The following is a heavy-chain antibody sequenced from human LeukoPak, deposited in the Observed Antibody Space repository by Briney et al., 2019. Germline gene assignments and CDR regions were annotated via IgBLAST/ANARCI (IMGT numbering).Heavy chain of an antibody. CDR2: IKQDGSEK. CDR3: AIGAWPFFDY. J-gene: IGHJ4*02. Sequence: PGGSLRLSCAASGFTFSSYWMSWVRQAPGKGLEWVADIKQDGSEKYYVDSVRGGFTISRDNANNSLYLQMNSLRAEDTAVYYCAIGAWPFFDYWGQGTLVTVSS. CDR1: GFTFSSYW. V-gene: IGHV3-7*01.